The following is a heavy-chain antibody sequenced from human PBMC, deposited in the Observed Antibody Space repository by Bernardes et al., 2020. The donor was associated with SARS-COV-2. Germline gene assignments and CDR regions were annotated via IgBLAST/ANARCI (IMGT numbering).Heavy chain of an antibody. CDR2: INIIGNT. CDR1: GFTFSSYA. J-gene: IGHJ5*02. V-gene: IGHV3-23*01. CDR3: AKDPEPSITIFGVVTRGGFDP. Sequence: GGSLRLSCAASGFTFSSYAMSWVRQAPGKGLEWVSTINIIGNTYYADSVKGRFTISRDNSKNTLYLQMNSLRAEDTAVYYCAKDPEPSITIFGVVTRGGFDPWGQGTLVTVSS. D-gene: IGHD3-3*01.